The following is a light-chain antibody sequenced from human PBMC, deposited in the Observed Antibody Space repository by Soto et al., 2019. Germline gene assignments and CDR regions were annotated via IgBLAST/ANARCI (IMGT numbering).Light chain of an antibody. CDR3: SSYVGGNNLI. J-gene: IGLJ2*01. Sequence: QSALTQPPSASGSPGQSVTISCTGTSSDVGGYKYVSWYQQDPGKAPKPLIYEVDQRPSGVPDRFSGSKSGNTASLTVSGLQAEDEADYYCSSYVGGNNLIFGGGTKLTVL. CDR2: EVD. V-gene: IGLV2-8*01. CDR1: SSDVGGYKY.